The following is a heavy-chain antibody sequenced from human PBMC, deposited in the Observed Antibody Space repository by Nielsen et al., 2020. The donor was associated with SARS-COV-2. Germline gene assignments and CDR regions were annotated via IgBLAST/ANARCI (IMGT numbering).Heavy chain of an antibody. J-gene: IGHJ6*02. Sequence: GESLKISCAASGFTFSDYYMSWIRQAPGEGLEWVSYIGSRSSDTNYADSVKGRFTISRDNARNSLYLQMNSLRAEDTAVYYCARDVFTVGGPSRRYYYGMDVWGQGTTVTVSS. D-gene: IGHD3-16*01. CDR2: IGSRSSDT. V-gene: IGHV3-11*05. CDR3: ARDVFTVGGPSRRYYYGMDV. CDR1: GFTFSDYY.